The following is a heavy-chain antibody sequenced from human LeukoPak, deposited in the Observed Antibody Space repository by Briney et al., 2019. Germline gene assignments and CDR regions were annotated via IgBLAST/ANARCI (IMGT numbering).Heavy chain of an antibody. J-gene: IGHJ6*04. CDR1: GYTFTSYS. V-gene: IGHV1-18*04. CDR2: ISAYNGNT. Sequence: ASVKVSCKASGYTFTSYSISWVRQAPGQGLEWMGWISAYNGNTNYAQKLQGRVTMTTDTSTSTAYMELRSLRSDDTAVYYCARALYYDILTGYYGDYGMDVWGKGTTVTVSS. D-gene: IGHD3-9*01. CDR3: ARALYYDILTGYYGDYGMDV.